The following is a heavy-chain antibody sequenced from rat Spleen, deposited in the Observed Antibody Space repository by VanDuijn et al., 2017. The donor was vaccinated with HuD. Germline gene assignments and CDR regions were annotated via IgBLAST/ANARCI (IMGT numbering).Heavy chain of an antibody. CDR3: AKDLDYGPDY. J-gene: IGHJ2*01. CDR2: ISFEGSGT. D-gene: IGHD1-11*01. V-gene: IGHV5-22*01. Sequence: EVQLVESGGGLVQPGRSLKLSCAASGFTFSDYYMAWIRQAPKKGLEWVASISFEGSGTYYGDSVKGRFTISRDNAKSTLYLQMNSLRSEDTATYYCAKDLDYGPDYWGQGVMVTVSS. CDR1: GFTFSDYY.